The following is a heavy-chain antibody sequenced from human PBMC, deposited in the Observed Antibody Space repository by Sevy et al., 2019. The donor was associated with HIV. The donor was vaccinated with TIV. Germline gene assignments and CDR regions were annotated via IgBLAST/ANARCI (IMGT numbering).Heavy chain of an antibody. V-gene: IGHV3-9*01. D-gene: IGHD3-22*01. Sequence: GGSLRLSCVASGFSFSSYGMHWVRQVPGKGLEWVSGISWNSGRIGYADSVKGRFTISRDNAKNSLYLQMNSLRAEDTAFYYCAKDSYYDSSGYFDAWGQGTLVTVSS. CDR1: GFSFSSYG. J-gene: IGHJ4*02. CDR3: AKDSYYDSSGYFDA. CDR2: ISWNSGRI.